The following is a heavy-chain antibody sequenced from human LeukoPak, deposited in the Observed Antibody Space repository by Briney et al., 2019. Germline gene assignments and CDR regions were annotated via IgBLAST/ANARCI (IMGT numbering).Heavy chain of an antibody. D-gene: IGHD3-10*01. CDR3: AGSFSGSGAFDI. J-gene: IGHJ3*02. CDR2: IYYTGTT. CDR1: LGSITTYY. Sequence: SETLSLTCSVSLGSITTYYWSWVRQPPGKGLEWIGFIYYTGTTNYNPSLRSRVTTSVDTSKNQFSLRLTSVTTADTAVYYCAGSFSGSGAFDIWGPGTVVTVSS. V-gene: IGHV4-59*01.